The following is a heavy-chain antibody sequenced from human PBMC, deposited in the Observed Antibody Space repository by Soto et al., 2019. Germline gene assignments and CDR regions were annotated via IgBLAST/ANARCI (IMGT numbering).Heavy chain of an antibody. J-gene: IGHJ4*02. CDR1: GFSLSSIGMG. CDR2: IYWDDDK. CDR3: ARPTRGVYDSGRLWEKFDY. Sequence: QITVKESGLTLVKPTETLTLTCTFSGFSLSSIGMGVGWIRQPPGKALEWLALIYWDDDKRYSPSLSSRLTITKDPSKNEVDLTMTNMDPVDTATYYCARPTRGVYDSGRLWEKFDYWGQGTLVTVSS. D-gene: IGHD5-12*01. V-gene: IGHV2-5*02.